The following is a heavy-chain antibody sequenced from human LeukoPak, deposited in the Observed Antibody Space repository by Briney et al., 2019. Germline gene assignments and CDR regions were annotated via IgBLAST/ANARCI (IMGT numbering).Heavy chain of an antibody. V-gene: IGHV3-9*01. CDR3: AKSDSSSWYLPFDY. J-gene: IGHJ4*02. Sequence: GGSLRLSCAASGFTFDDYAMHWVRQAPVKGLEWVSGISWNSGSIGYADSVKGRFTISRDNAKNSLYLQMNSLRAEDTALYYCAKSDSSSWYLPFDYWGQGTLVTVSS. CDR2: ISWNSGSI. D-gene: IGHD6-13*01. CDR1: GFTFDDYA.